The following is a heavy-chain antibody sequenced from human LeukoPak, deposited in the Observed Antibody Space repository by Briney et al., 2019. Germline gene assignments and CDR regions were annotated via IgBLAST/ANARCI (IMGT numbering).Heavy chain of an antibody. J-gene: IGHJ4*02. CDR3: ARDKSNYFFDY. CDR2: INWNGGNT. CDR1: GFTFDDYG. V-gene: IGHV3-20*04. Sequence: RTGGSLRLSCAASGFTFDDYGVNWLRQAPGKGLEWVSGINWNGGNTDYADSVKGRFTISRDNAKKSLYLQMNSLRAEDTALYYCARDKSNYFFDYWGQGTLVTVSS. D-gene: IGHD4-11*01.